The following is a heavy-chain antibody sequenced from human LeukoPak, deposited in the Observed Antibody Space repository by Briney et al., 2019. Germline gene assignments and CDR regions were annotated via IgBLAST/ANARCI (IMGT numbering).Heavy chain of an antibody. V-gene: IGHV1-46*01. J-gene: IGHJ6*02. Sequence: ASVKVSCKASGYTFTSYYMHWVRQAPGQGLEWMGIINPSGGSTSYAQKSQGRVTMTRDTSTSTVYMELSSLRSEDTAVYYCARGSTAMVYSYYYYGMDVWGQGTTVTVSS. CDR2: INPSGGST. D-gene: IGHD5-18*01. CDR3: ARGSTAMVYSYYYYGMDV. CDR1: GYTFTSYY.